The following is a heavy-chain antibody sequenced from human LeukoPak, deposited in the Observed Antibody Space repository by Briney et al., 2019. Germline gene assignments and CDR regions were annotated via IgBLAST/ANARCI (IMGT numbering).Heavy chain of an antibody. V-gene: IGHV3-23*01. D-gene: IGHD3-9*01. CDR2: ISGSGGTT. Sequence: GGSLRLSCAASGFTFSSYWMSWVRQAPGKGLEWVSAISGSGGTTYYADSVKGRFTISRDNSKNTLYLVMNSLRAEDTAVYYCAKAENWRGYFDWLLFFDYWGQGTLVTVSS. CDR1: GFTFSSYW. CDR3: AKAENWRGYFDWLLFFDY. J-gene: IGHJ4*02.